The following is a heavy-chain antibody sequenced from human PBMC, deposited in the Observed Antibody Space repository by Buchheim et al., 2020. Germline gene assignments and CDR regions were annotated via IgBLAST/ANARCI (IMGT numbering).Heavy chain of an antibody. CDR2: IYYSGST. J-gene: IGHJ4*02. CDR1: GGSISSDDAY. D-gene: IGHD5-18*01. V-gene: IGHV4-30-4*01. CDR3: ARLGGGYSYGPLDC. Sequence: QVQLQESGPGLVKPSQTLSLTCTASGGSISSDDAYWGWIRQPPGKGLEWIGYIYYSGSTYYNPSLKSRVTISVGTSKNQFSLKLNSVTAADTAVYYCARLGGGYSYGPLDCWGQGTL.